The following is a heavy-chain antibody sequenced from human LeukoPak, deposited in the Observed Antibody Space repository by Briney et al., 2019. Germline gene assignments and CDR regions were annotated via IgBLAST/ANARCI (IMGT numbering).Heavy chain of an antibody. CDR3: AREMGIAVAGTRWFDP. J-gene: IGHJ5*02. CDR1: DGSISSYY. CDR2: IYTSGST. V-gene: IGHV4-4*07. D-gene: IGHD6-19*01. Sequence: PSETLSLTCTVSDGSISSYYWSWIRQPAGKGLEWIGRIYTSGSTNYNPSLKSRVTMSVDTSKNQFSLKLSSVTAADTAVYYCAREMGIAVAGTRWFDPWGQGTLVTVSS.